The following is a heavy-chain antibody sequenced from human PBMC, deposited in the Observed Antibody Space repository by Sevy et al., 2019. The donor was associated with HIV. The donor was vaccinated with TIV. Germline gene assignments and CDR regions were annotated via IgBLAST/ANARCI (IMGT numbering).Heavy chain of an antibody. CDR2: ISYDGSNK. V-gene: IGHV3-30*18. J-gene: IGHJ4*02. CDR3: AKDWGAAPYSSGWYGYFDY. CDR1: GFIFRNYG. Sequence: GGSLRLSCAASGFIFRNYGMHWVRQAPGKGLEWVAVISYDGSNKYYADSVKGRFTISRDNSKNTLYLQMNSLRAEDTAVYYCAKDWGAAPYSSGWYGYFDYWGQGTLVTVSS. D-gene: IGHD6-19*01.